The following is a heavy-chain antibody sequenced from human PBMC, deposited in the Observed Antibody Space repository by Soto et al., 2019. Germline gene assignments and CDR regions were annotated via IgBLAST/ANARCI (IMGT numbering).Heavy chain of an antibody. Sequence: EVQLLESGGGLVQPGGSLRLSCAASGFTFSSYAMSWVRQAPGKGLEWVSAISGSGGSTYYADSVKGRFTISRDNSKNTLYLQMNSLRAEDTAVYYCAKGPPPRFLEWLLISYYMDVWGKGTTVTVSS. CDR1: GFTFSSYA. CDR2: ISGSGGST. V-gene: IGHV3-23*01. CDR3: AKGPPPRFLEWLLISYYMDV. J-gene: IGHJ6*03. D-gene: IGHD3-3*01.